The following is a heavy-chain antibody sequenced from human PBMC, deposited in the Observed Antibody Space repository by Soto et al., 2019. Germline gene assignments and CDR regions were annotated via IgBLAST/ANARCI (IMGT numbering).Heavy chain of an antibody. Sequence: ASVKVSCKDSGYTFTSYGLSWVRQAPGQGLEWMGWISAYNGNTNYAQKFQGRVTITRDTSASTAYMELSSLRSEDTAVYYCARDRYYGSGSYYNVLDYWGQGTQVIVSA. V-gene: IGHV1-18*01. J-gene: IGHJ4*02. CDR1: GYTFTSYG. CDR2: ISAYNGNT. D-gene: IGHD3-10*01. CDR3: ARDRYYGSGSYYNVLDY.